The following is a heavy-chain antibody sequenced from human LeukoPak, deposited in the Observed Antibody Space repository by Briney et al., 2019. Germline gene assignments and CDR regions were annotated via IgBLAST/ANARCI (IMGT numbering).Heavy chain of an antibody. D-gene: IGHD3-10*01. V-gene: IGHV3-23*01. CDR2: ISGSGGST. J-gene: IGHJ4*02. CDR1: GFTFSSYA. CDR3: AKVPDQYGSGSYYPDYFDY. Sequence: PGGSLRLSCAASGFTFSSYAMSWVRQAPGKGLEWVSAISGSGGSTYYADSVKGRFTISRDNSKNTLYLQMNSLRAEDTAVYYCAKVPDQYGSGSYYPDYFDYWGQGTLVTVSS.